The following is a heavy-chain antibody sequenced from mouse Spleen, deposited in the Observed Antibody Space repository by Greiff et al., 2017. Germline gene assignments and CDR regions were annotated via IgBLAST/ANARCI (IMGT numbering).Heavy chain of an antibody. CDR1: GFSLTSYG. Sequence: VKLMESGPGLVAPSQSLSITCTVSGFSLTSYGVHWVRQPPGKGLEWLVVIWSDGSTTYNSALKSRLSISKDNSKSQVFLKMNSLQTDDTAMYYCARNGRYYYAMDYWGQGTSVTVSS. CDR3: ARNGRYYYAMDY. CDR2: IWSDGST. J-gene: IGHJ4*01. V-gene: IGHV2-6*02.